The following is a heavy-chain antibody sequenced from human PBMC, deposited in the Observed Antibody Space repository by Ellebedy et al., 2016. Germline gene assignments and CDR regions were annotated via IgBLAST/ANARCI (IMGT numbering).Heavy chain of an antibody. V-gene: IGHV4-59*12. CDR3: ARDTGDFDGRRYYYYMDV. J-gene: IGHJ6*03. CDR1: GGSISSYY. CDR2: IYYSGST. Sequence: SETLSLTXTVSGGSISSYYWSWIRQPPGKGLEWIGYIYYSGSTYYNPSLKSRVTISVDTSKNQFSLKLSSVTAADTAVYYCARDTGDFDGRRYYYYMDVWGKGTTVTVSS. D-gene: IGHD3-9*01.